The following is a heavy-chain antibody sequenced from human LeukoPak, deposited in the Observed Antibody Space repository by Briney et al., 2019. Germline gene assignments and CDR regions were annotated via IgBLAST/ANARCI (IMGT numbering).Heavy chain of an antibody. CDR1: RFTFSNYW. Sequence: GGSLRLSCAASRFTFSNYWMSWVRQAPGKGLEWVANMKQDGSEINYVDSVKGRFTISRDNAKNSLYLQMNSLRAEDTAVYYCARVSGDGESSYRALDIWGQGTMVTVSS. CDR3: ARVSGDGESSYRALDI. J-gene: IGHJ3*02. D-gene: IGHD1-26*01. V-gene: IGHV3-7*01. CDR2: MKQDGSEI.